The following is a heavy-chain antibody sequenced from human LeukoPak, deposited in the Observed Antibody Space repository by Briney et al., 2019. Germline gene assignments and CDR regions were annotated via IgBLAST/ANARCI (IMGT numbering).Heavy chain of an antibody. CDR2: IYYSGST. J-gene: IGHJ5*02. V-gene: IGHV4-30-4*01. D-gene: IGHD3-10*01. Sequence: SETLSLTCTVSGGSISSGDHYWSWIRQPPGKGLEWIGYIYYSGSTYYNPSLKSRVTISVDTSKNQFSLKLSSVTAADTAVYYCARAPFVDTYYYDSGSYFLNWFGPWGQGTLVTVSS. CDR1: GGSISSGDHY. CDR3: ARAPFVDTYYYDSGSYFLNWFGP.